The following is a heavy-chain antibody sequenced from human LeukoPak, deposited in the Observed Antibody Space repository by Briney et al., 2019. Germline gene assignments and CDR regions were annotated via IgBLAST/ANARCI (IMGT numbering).Heavy chain of an antibody. Sequence: SGTLSLTCGVSGGSISSTNWWSWVRQPPGEGLEWIGEVHLSGRTHYNPSLESRVTMSVDMSENHISLRLTSVTAADTAVYYCAREGGPYRPLDYSGQGTLVTVSS. J-gene: IGHJ4*02. CDR1: GGSISSTNW. CDR2: VHLSGRT. V-gene: IGHV4-4*02. CDR3: AREGGPYRPLDY.